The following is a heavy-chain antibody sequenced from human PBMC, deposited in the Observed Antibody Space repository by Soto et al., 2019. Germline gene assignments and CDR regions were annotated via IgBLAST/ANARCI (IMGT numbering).Heavy chain of an antibody. J-gene: IGHJ6*02. V-gene: IGHV3-73*02. CDR2: IRSKANSYAT. CDR3: TRHEDYGGSIRHYYYGMDV. D-gene: IGHD4-17*01. CDR1: GFTFSGSA. Sequence: EVQLVESGGGLVQPGGSLKLSCAASGFTFSGSAMHWVRQASGKGLEWVGRIRSKANSYATAYAASAKGRFTISRDDSKNTADLQMNSLKTEDTVVYYCTRHEDYGGSIRHYYYGMDVWGQGTTVTVSS.